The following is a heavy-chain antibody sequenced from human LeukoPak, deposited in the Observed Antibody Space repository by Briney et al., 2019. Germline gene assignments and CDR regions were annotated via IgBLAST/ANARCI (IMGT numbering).Heavy chain of an antibody. V-gene: IGHV4-59*08. Sequence: SETLSLTCTVSGGSISSYYWSWIRQPPGKGLEWIGYIYYSGSTNYNPSLKSRVTISVDTSKNQFSLKLSSVTAADTAVYYCAGHVEAVAGSFDYWGQGTLVTVSS. CDR2: IYYSGST. J-gene: IGHJ4*02. CDR1: GGSISSYY. D-gene: IGHD6-19*01. CDR3: AGHVEAVAGSFDY.